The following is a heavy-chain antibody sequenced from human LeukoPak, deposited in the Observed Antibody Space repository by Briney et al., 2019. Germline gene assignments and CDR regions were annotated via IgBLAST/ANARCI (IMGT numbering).Heavy chain of an antibody. CDR3: ARRSGSSYGHFDY. Sequence: GGSLRLSCVASGFSFSNSDMSWVRQAPGKGLEWVSTISISGGTTSYADSVQDRFSISRDNSKNTLYLQMNSLRAEDTALYYCARRSGSSYGHFDYWDQGTLVTVSS. CDR2: ISISGGTT. J-gene: IGHJ4*02. V-gene: IGHV3-23*01. D-gene: IGHD1-26*01. CDR1: GFSFSNSD.